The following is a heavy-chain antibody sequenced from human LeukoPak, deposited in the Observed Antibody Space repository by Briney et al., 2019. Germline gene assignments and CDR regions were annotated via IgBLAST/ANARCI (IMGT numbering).Heavy chain of an antibody. V-gene: IGHV3-21*01. D-gene: IGHD3-3*01. Sequence: GGSLRLSCAASGFTFSSYAMSWVRQAPGKGLEWVSSISSSSTYIYYADSVKGRFTISRDNAKNSLYLQMNSLRAEDTAVYYCARAYYDFWSGLNSYYFDYWGQGTLVTVSS. CDR2: ISSSSTYI. J-gene: IGHJ4*02. CDR1: GFTFSSYA. CDR3: ARAYYDFWSGLNSYYFDY.